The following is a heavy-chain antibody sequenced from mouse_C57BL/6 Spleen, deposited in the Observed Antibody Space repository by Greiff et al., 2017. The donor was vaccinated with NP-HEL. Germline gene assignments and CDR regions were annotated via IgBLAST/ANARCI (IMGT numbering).Heavy chain of an antibody. V-gene: IGHV5-16*01. CDR1: GFTFSDYY. D-gene: IGHD1-1*02. CDR2: INYDGSST. CDR3: ARDGGSFSYYAMDY. Sequence: EVKVVESEGGLVQPGSSMKLSCTASGFTFSDYYMAWVRQVPEKGLEWVANINYDGSSTYYLDSLKSRFIISRDNAKNILYLQMSSLKSEDTATYYCARDGGSFSYYAMDYWGQGTSVTVSS. J-gene: IGHJ4*01.